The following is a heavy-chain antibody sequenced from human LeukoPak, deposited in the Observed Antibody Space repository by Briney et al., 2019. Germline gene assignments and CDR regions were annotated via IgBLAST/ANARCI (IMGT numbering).Heavy chain of an antibody. J-gene: IGHJ6*03. Sequence: GASVKVSCKASGYTFTSYGISWVRQAPGQGLEWMGWISAYNGNTNYAQKLQGRVTMTTDTSTSTAYMGLRSLRSDDTAVYYCARGYGSGRSRYYYYYYMDVWGKGTTVTVSS. CDR1: GYTFTSYG. CDR2: ISAYNGNT. CDR3: ARGYGSGRSRYYYYYYMDV. V-gene: IGHV1-18*01. D-gene: IGHD3-10*01.